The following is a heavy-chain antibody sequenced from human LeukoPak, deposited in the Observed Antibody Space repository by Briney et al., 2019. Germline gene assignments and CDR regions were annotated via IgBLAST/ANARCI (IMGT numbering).Heavy chain of an antibody. J-gene: IGHJ4*02. V-gene: IGHV3-74*01. CDR3: ARLRDFRYFDY. CDR2: INSDGRST. Sequence: PGGSLRLSCAASGFTFSSYWMHWVRQAPGKGLVWVSRINSDGRSTSYADSVKGRFTISRDNAKNTLYLQMNSLRAEDTAVYYCARLRDFRYFDYWGQGTLVTVSS. CDR1: GFTFSSYW. D-gene: IGHD3-3*01.